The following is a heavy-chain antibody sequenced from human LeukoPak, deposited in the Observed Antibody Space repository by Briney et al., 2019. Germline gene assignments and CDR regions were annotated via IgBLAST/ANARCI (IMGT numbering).Heavy chain of an antibody. D-gene: IGHD2-2*01. Sequence: GASVKVSCKASGGIFSSHAIAWVRQAPGQGPEWMGGIIPISGTANYAQKFQGRVTITTDESTSTAYMELSSLTSDDTAVYYCARGLQYQLLKALGYYYMDVWGEGTMVTVSS. CDR3: ARGLQYQLLKALGYYYMDV. CDR2: IIPISGTA. CDR1: GGIFSSHA. V-gene: IGHV1-69*05. J-gene: IGHJ6*03.